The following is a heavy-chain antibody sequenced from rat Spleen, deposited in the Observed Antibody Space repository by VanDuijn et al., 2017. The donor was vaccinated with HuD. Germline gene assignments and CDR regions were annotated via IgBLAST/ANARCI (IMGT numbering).Heavy chain of an antibody. CDR3: ARQGGYNSYVMDA. CDR2: ISYSGST. CDR1: GYSITSNY. J-gene: IGHJ4*01. D-gene: IGHD1-4*01. V-gene: IGHV3-1*01. Sequence: EVQLQESGPGLVKPSQSLSLTCSVTGYSITSNYWGWIRKFPGNKMEWIGHISYSGSTSYNPSLKSRISITRDTSKNQFFLQLNSVTTEDTATYYCARQGGYNSYVMDAWGQGVMVTVSS.